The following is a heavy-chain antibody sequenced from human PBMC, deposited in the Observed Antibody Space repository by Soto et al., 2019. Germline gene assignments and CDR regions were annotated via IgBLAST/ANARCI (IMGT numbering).Heavy chain of an antibody. Sequence: ESGPTLVNPTQTLTLTCTFSGFSLSTSGMRVSWIRQPPGKALEWLARIDWDDDKFHSTSLKTRLTISKDTSKNQVVLTMTNMDPVDTATYYCARSRRAYCGGDCPDAFDIWGQGTMVTVSS. CDR3: ARSRRAYCGGDCPDAFDI. V-gene: IGHV2-70*04. CDR2: IDWDDDK. J-gene: IGHJ3*02. CDR1: GFSLSTSGMR. D-gene: IGHD2-21*02.